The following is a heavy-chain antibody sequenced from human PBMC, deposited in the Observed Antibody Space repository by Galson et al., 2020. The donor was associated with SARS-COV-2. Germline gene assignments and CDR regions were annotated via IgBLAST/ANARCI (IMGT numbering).Heavy chain of an antibody. Sequence: GGSLSLSCVASGFIFNTYDINWVRQGQGKGLVCMSFISFSGRTQYYAGSVMGRFTVSRDNAKNSLYLQMNNLRAEDTAVYYCARADLWSGSGGDAFDIWGQGTMVTVSS. CDR1: GFIFNTYD. CDR3: ARADLWSGSGGDAFDI. D-gene: IGHD3-3*01. V-gene: IGHV3-48*03. CDR2: ISFSGRTQ. J-gene: IGHJ3*02.